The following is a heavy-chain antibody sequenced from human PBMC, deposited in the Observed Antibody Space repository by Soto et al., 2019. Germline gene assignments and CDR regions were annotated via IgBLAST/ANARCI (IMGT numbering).Heavy chain of an antibody. Sequence: QVQLVQSGAEVKKPGASVKVSCKASGYTFTSYGISWVRQAPGQGLEWMGWISAYNGNTNYAQKLQGRVTMTTDTSPSTAYMGLRSLRSDDTAVYYWTRRNNVDTAKDYWGQGTLVTVSS. D-gene: IGHD5-18*01. J-gene: IGHJ4*02. CDR1: GYTFTSYG. CDR3: TRRNNVDTAKDY. V-gene: IGHV1-18*01. CDR2: ISAYNGNT.